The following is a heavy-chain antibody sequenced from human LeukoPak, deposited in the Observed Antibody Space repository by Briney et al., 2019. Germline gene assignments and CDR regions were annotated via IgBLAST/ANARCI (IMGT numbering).Heavy chain of an antibody. CDR1: GGSISSGGYY. D-gene: IGHD6-6*01. CDR2: IYYSGST. J-gene: IGHJ4*02. V-gene: IGHV4-31*03. CDR3: ARGSYSSSSVHFDY. Sequence: PSETLSLTCTVSGGSISSGGYYWSWIRQHPGKGLEWIGYIYYSGSTYYNPSLKSRVTISVDTSKNQFSLKLSSVTAADTAVYYCARGSYSSSSVHFDYWGQGTLVTVSS.